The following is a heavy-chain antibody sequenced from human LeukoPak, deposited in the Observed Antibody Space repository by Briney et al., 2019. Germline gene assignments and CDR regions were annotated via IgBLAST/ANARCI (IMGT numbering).Heavy chain of an antibody. J-gene: IGHJ4*02. V-gene: IGHV3-48*03. D-gene: IGHD3-22*01. CDR1: GFTFRSCE. CDR2: ISSSGSTI. Sequence: GVSLRLSCAASGFTFRSCEMNWVRQAPGKGLEWVSYISSSGSTIYYADSVKGRFTISRDNAKNSLYLQMNSLRAEDTAVYYCARGGRYYYDSSGYYYDYWGQGTLVTVSS. CDR3: ARGGRYYYDSSGYYYDY.